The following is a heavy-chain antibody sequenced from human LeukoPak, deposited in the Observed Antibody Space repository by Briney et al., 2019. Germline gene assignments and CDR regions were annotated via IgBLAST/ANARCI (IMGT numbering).Heavy chain of an antibody. D-gene: IGHD3-16*01. Sequence: GGSLRLSCAASGFTFTNYGVTWVRQAPGKGLEWVSTITGSGTSTYYADSVKGRFTISRDNSKTTLYLQMNSLRAEDAAVYYCARVAGGYGMDVWGQGTTVTVSS. J-gene: IGHJ6*02. CDR1: GFTFTNYG. CDR3: ARVAGGYGMDV. V-gene: IGHV3-23*01. CDR2: ITGSGTST.